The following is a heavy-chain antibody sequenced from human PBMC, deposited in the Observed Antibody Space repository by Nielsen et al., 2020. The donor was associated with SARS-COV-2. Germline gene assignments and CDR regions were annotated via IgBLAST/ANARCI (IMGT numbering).Heavy chain of an antibody. Sequence: GESLKISCAASGFTFSSYAMHWVRQAPGKGLEWVAVIWYDGGNEYYADSVKGRFTISRDNSKNTLYVQTNSLRAEDTAVYFCAKGSVYMEYFDHWGQGTLVTVSS. CDR1: GFTFSSYA. V-gene: IGHV3-33*06. J-gene: IGHJ1*01. CDR3: AKGSVYMEYFDH. CDR2: IWYDGGNE. D-gene: IGHD5-18*01.